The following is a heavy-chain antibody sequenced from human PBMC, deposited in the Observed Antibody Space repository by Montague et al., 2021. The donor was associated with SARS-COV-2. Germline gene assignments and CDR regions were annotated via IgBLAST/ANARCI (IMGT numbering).Heavy chain of an antibody. V-gene: IGHV4-39*01. CDR2: TVQSGNS. D-gene: IGHD3-10*01. Sequence: SETLSLTCAVYGGSVSDTDYSWGWVRRPPGKGLEWLGTTVQSGNSFSNPSLRSRLSIFVHASMNEVSLSLASVTAADTAIYYCVRGPPTPGGFDKWGQGALVTVSS. J-gene: IGHJ4*02. CDR3: VRGPPTPGGFDK. CDR1: GGSVSDTDYS.